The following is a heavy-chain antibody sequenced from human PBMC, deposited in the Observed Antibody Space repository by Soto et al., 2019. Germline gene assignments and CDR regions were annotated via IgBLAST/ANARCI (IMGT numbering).Heavy chain of an antibody. D-gene: IGHD3-3*01. CDR1: GFTFSSYG. Sequence: GGSLRLSCAASGFTFSSYGMHWVRQAPGKGLEWVAVIWYDGSNKYYADSVKGRFTISRDNSKNTLYLQMNSLRAEDTAVYYCARDSITIFGVVIARPMDVWGQGTTVTVSS. J-gene: IGHJ6*02. V-gene: IGHV3-33*01. CDR2: IWYDGSNK. CDR3: ARDSITIFGVVIARPMDV.